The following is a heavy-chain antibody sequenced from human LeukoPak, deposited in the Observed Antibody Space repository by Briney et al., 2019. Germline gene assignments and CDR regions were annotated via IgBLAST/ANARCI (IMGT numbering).Heavy chain of an antibody. CDR3: ARDFEVTTMTTSRFDY. CDR1: GFTFSSYA. Sequence: GGSLRLSRAASGFTFSSYAMHWVRQAPGKGLEWVAVISYDGSNKYYADSMKGRFTISRDNSKNTLYLQMNSLRAEDTAVYYCARDFEVTTMTTSRFDYWGQGTPVTVSS. V-gene: IGHV3-30*04. D-gene: IGHD4-17*01. J-gene: IGHJ4*02. CDR2: ISYDGSNK.